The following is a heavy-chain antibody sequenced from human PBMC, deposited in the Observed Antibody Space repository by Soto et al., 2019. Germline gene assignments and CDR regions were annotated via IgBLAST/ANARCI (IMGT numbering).Heavy chain of an antibody. D-gene: IGHD1-20*01. CDR3: ARRYGYSFDY. J-gene: IGHJ4*02. CDR1: GGSISSYY. CDR2: IYYSGST. Sequence: QVQLQESGPGLVKPSETLSLTCTVSGGSISSYYWSWIRQPPGKGLEWIGYIYYSGSTNYNPSLKSRVTISVNTSMNQFSLKVRSVTAADTAVYYCARRYGYSFDYWGQGTLVTVSS. V-gene: IGHV4-59*08.